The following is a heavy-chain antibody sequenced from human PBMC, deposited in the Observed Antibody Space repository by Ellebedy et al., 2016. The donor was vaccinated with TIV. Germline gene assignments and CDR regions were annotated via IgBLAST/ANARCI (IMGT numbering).Heavy chain of an antibody. V-gene: IGHV3-30*02. Sequence: PGGSLRLSCAASGFTTSGMHWVRQAPGKGLEWVAFIRSDGYTRYYTDSVKGRFTISRDSSRNTLDLQMNSLKVEDTAVYYCVKGAYPVPTVMAVWGQGTMVTVSS. CDR3: VKGAYPVPTVMAV. CDR2: IRSDGYTR. D-gene: IGHD3-16*01. CDR1: GFTTSG. J-gene: IGHJ6*02.